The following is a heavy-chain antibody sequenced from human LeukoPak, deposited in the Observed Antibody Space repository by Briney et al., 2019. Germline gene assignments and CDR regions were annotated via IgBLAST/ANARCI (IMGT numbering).Heavy chain of an antibody. J-gene: IGHJ4*02. CDR3: VRGQRLRGPFYFDS. Sequence: GGSLRLSCVASGFTFSNYGIHWVRQAPGKGLEWVAVIWYDGSNKDSGDSVKGRFTISRDNSKNTVYLQMNSLRAEDTAVYYCVRGQRLRGPFYFDSWGQGALVTVSS. CDR2: IWYDGSNK. D-gene: IGHD6-25*01. V-gene: IGHV3-33*01. CDR1: GFTFSNYG.